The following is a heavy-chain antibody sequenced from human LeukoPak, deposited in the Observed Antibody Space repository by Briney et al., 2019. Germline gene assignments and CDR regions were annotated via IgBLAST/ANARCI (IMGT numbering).Heavy chain of an antibody. CDR1: GGSISSSNW. V-gene: IGHV4-4*02. CDR3: ARDYGSGSYYRTFDY. CDR2: IYHSGST. D-gene: IGHD3-10*01. Sequence: SETLSLTCAVSGGSISSSNWWSWVRQPPGKGLEWSGEIYHSGSTNYNPSLKSRVTISVDKSKNQFSLKLSSVTAADTAVYYCARDYGSGSYYRTFDYWGQGTLVTVSS. J-gene: IGHJ4*02.